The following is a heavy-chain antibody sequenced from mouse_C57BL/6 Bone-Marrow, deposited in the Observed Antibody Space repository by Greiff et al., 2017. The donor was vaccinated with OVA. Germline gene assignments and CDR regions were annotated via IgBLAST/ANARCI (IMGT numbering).Heavy chain of an antibody. CDR3: TTRGVLLRYAMDY. D-gene: IGHD1-1*01. J-gene: IGHJ4*01. CDR2: IDPENGDT. V-gene: IGHV14-4*01. CDR1: GFNIKDDY. Sequence: VQLQQSGAELVRPGASVKLSCTASGFNIKDDYMHWVKQRPEQGLEWIGWIDPENGDTEYASKFQGKATITADTSSNTAYLQLSSLTSEDTAVYYCTTRGVLLRYAMDYWGQGTSVTVSS.